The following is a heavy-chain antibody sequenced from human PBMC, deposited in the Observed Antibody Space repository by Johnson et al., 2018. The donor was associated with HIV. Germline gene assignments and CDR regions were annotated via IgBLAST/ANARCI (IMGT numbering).Heavy chain of an antibody. CDR3: ARVGYHDAFDI. CDR2: ISWNSGSI. CDR1: GFTFDDYA. Sequence: VQLVESGGGLVQPGMSLRLSCAASGFTFDDYAMHWVRQGPGKGREWVGGISWNSGSIGYADSVKGRFTISRDIAKNSLYLQMNSLRAGDTAVYYCARVGYHDAFDIWGQGTMVTVSS. J-gene: IGHJ3*02. D-gene: IGHD3-16*02. V-gene: IGHV3-9*01.